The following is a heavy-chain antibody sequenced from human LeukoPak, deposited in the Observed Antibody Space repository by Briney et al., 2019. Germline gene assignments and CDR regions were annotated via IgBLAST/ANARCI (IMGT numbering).Heavy chain of an antibody. V-gene: IGHV3-23*01. CDR1: GFTFSSXX. CDR3: AKDLEWLLTVPYFDY. J-gene: IGHJ4*02. CDR2: ISGSGGST. D-gene: IGHD3-3*01. Sequence: GGSLRLSCAASGFTFSSXXXXXXXXXXXXXXXXXXXISGSGGSTYYADSVKGRFTISRDNSKNTLYLQMNSLRAEDTAVYYCAKDLEWLLTVPYFDYWGQGTLVTVSS.